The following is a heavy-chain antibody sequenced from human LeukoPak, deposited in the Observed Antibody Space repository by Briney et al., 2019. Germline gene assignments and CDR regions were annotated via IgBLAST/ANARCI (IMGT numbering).Heavy chain of an antibody. V-gene: IGHV3-21*01. CDR1: GFTFSSYW. CDR3: ARAGSGTDY. Sequence: KSGGSLRLSCAASGFTFSSYWMHWVRQAPGKGLVWVSSISTSSRYIYDADSVKGRFTISRDNAKNSLYMQMNSLRAEDTAVYYCARAGSGTDYWGQGTLVTVSS. D-gene: IGHD1-26*01. CDR2: ISTSSRYI. J-gene: IGHJ4*02.